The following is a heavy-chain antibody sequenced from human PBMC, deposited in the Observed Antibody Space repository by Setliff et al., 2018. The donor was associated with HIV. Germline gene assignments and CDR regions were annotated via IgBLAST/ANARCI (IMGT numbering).Heavy chain of an antibody. CDR2: ISSSSSYI. J-gene: IGHJ4*02. CDR3: ARVSDAVTDEGYFDY. V-gene: IGHV3-21*01. CDR1: GFTFSSYS. D-gene: IGHD2-21*02. Sequence: GGSLRLSCAVSGFTFSSYSMNWVRQAPGKGLEWVSSISSSSSYIYYANSVKGRFTVSRDNAKNSLYLQMNSLRAEDTAVYYCARVSDAVTDEGYFDYWGQGTLVTVSS.